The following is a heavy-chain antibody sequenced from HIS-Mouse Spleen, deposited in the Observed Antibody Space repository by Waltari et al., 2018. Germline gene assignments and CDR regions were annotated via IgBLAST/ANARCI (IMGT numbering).Heavy chain of an antibody. J-gene: IGHJ2*01. CDR2: IYYSGST. Sequence: QLQLQESGPGLVKPSETLSLTCTVSGCPISSTSYYLGWIRQPPGKGLEWIGSIYYSGSTYYNPSLKSRVTISVDTSKNQFSLKLSSVTAADTAVYYCAREIPYSSSWYDWYFDLWGRGTLVTVSS. CDR1: GCPISSTSYY. V-gene: IGHV4-39*07. D-gene: IGHD6-13*01. CDR3: AREIPYSSSWYDWYFDL.